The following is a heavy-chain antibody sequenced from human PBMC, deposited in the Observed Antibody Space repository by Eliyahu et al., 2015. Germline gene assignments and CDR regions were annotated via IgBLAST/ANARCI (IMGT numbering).Heavy chain of an antibody. D-gene: IGHD3-10*01. CDR2: IYPSNSET. V-gene: IGHV5-51*01. Sequence: EVQLVQSGAEFKKPGESLKISCXGSGYXFTNYWIGWVRQMPGKGLEWMGIIYPSNSETRYSPSFQGQVTLSADKSISTAYLQWSSLKASDTAMYYCARQYVSESPSDYWGQGTLVTVSS. J-gene: IGHJ4*02. CDR1: GYXFTNYW. CDR3: ARQYVSESPSDY.